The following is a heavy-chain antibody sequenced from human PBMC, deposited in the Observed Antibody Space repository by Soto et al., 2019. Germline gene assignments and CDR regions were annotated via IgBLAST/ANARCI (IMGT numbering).Heavy chain of an antibody. J-gene: IGHJ5*02. CDR1: GGSISSGGYY. CDR3: ARDYYDSSDYTTNWFDP. CDR2: IYYTGNT. Sequence: PSETLSLTCTVSGGSISSGGYYWSWIRQHPGTGLEWIGRIYYTGNTYYNPSLRSRVTISVDTSKNQFSLKLTSVTAADTAVYYCARDYYDSSDYTTNWFDPWGQGTLVTVSS. V-gene: IGHV4-39*01. D-gene: IGHD3-22*01.